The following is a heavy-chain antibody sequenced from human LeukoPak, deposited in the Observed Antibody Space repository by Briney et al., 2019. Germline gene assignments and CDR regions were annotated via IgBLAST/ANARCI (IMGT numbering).Heavy chain of an antibody. V-gene: IGHV1-18*01. CDR3: AGDSDYYGSGSYYTQYNWFDP. CDR1: GYTFRNYG. J-gene: IGHJ5*02. D-gene: IGHD3-10*01. CDR2: ISVYNGKT. Sequence: GASVKVSCKASGYTFRNYGISWVRQAPGQGLEWMGWISVYNGKTNYAQNLQGRVTMTTDTSTSTAYMELRSLRSDDTAVYYCAGDSDYYGSGSYYTQYNWFDPWGQGTLVTVSS.